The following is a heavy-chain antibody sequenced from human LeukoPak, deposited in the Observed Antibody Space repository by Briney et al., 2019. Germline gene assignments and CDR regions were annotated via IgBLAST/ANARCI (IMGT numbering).Heavy chain of an antibody. V-gene: IGHV3-49*04. CDR3: TRVLGGSSSPLTIDY. CDR2: IRSKAYGGTT. J-gene: IGHJ4*02. CDR1: GFTFGDYA. Sequence: AGRSLRLSCTASGFTFGDYAMSWVRQAPGKGLEWVGFIRSKAYGGTTEYAASVKGRFTISRDDSKSIAYLQVNSLKTEDTAVYYCTRVLGGSSSPLTIDYWGQGTLVTVSS. D-gene: IGHD6-13*01.